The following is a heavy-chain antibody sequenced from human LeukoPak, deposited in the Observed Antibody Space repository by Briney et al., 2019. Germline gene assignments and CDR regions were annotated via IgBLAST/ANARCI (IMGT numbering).Heavy chain of an antibody. V-gene: IGHV2-5*02. CDR2: IYWDDDK. CDR1: GFSRSTRGVG. D-gene: IGHD2-8*02. CDR3: AHRLLGGRGPGLD. Sequence: SGPTLVKPTQTLTLTCTFSGFSRSTRGVGVGWIRQPPGKALEWLSLIYWDDDKRYRPSLQSRLTITKDTSNTQVVLTLPNMDPVDTATYYCAHRLLGGRGPGLDWGQGTLVTVSS. J-gene: IGHJ4*02.